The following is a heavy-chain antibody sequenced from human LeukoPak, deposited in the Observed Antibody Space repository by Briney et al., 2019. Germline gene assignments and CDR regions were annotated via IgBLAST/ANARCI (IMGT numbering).Heavy chain of an antibody. Sequence: PGGSLRLSCAASGFTFSNYEMHWVRQAPGKGLEWVSYISSSGSDIYYADSVKGRFTISRDNAKNSLYLQMNSLRAEDMALYYCAKARRDGYNSWGIFDYWGQGTLVTVSS. CDR1: GFTFSNYE. V-gene: IGHV3-48*03. J-gene: IGHJ4*02. D-gene: IGHD5-24*01. CDR2: ISSSGSDI. CDR3: AKARRDGYNSWGIFDY.